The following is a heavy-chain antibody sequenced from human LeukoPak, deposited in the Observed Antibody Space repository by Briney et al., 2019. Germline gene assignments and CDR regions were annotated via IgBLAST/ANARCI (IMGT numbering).Heavy chain of an antibody. CDR3: ASFPDTAMAYWYFDL. Sequence: PSETLSLTCTVSGGSISSSSYYWGWIRQPPGKGLEWIGSIYYSGSTYYNPSLKSRVTISVDTSKNQFSLKLSSVTAADTAVYYCASFPDTAMAYWYFDLWGRGTLVTVSS. CDR2: IYYSGST. V-gene: IGHV4-39*07. J-gene: IGHJ2*01. CDR1: GGSISSSSYY. D-gene: IGHD5-18*01.